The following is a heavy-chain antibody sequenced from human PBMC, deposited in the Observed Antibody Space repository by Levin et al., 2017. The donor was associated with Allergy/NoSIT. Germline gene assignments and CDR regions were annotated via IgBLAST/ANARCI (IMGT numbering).Heavy chain of an antibody. CDR1: GFSFSNAW. J-gene: IGHJ4*02. D-gene: IGHD6-6*01. V-gene: IGHV3-15*01. CDR3: TTLLGFGGSSYYSDS. CDR2: IKSKTDDGTT. Sequence: PGGSLRLSCAASGFSFSNAWMSWVRQAPGKGLEWVGRIKSKTDDGTTDYAAPVKGRFTVSRDDSKYTLYLQMNSLKTEDAAVYYCTTLLGFGGSSYYSDSWGQGTLVIVSS.